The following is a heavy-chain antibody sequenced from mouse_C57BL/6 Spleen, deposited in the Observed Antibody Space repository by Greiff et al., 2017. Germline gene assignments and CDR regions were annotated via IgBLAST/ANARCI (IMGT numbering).Heavy chain of an antibody. V-gene: IGHV2-4*01. Sequence: QVQLKESGPGLVQPSQSLSITCTVSGFSLTSYGVHWVRQPPGKGLEWLGVIWSGGSTDYNAAFISRLSISKDNSKSQVFFKMNSLQADDTAIYYCAKNYYGSSPLAMDYWGQGTSVTVSS. J-gene: IGHJ4*01. CDR3: AKNYYGSSPLAMDY. CDR2: IWSGGST. D-gene: IGHD1-1*01. CDR1: GFSLTSYG.